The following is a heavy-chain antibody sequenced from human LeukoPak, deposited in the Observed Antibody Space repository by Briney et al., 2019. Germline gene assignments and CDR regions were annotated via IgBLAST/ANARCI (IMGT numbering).Heavy chain of an antibody. V-gene: IGHV4-39*02. Sequence: SETLSLTCTVSGGSISSSTYYWGWIRQPPGKGLEWIGAIYNTGTTYYNPSLRSRVTIPVDTSKNHFSLNLRSVTAADTALYYCASAPRQASIGGLDYWGQGTLVTVSS. CDR2: IYNTGTT. J-gene: IGHJ4*02. D-gene: IGHD3-16*01. CDR1: GGSISSSTYY. CDR3: ASAPRQASIGGLDY.